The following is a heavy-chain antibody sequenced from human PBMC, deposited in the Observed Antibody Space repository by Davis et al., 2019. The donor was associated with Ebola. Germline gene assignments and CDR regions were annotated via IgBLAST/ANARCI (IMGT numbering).Heavy chain of an antibody. D-gene: IGHD4-17*01. J-gene: IGHJ5*01. V-gene: IGHV4-34*01. CDR3: ARTTKTNIEDSGLGYNSFDS. CDR2: INHSGST. CDR1: GGSFRGYY. Sequence: SEPLSPTCAVHGGSFRGYYWSWIRQPPGKGLEWIGEINHSGSTNYNPSLKSRVTISVDTSKNQFSLKLSSVTAADTATYYCARTTKTNIEDSGLGYNSFDSWGQGVLVSVSS.